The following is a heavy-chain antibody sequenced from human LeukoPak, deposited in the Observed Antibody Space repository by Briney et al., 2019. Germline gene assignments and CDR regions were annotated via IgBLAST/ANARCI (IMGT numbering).Heavy chain of an antibody. CDR3: ARFGSIVGEIDAFDI. J-gene: IGHJ3*02. CDR2: IYYSGST. CDR1: GGSINSYY. D-gene: IGHD1-26*01. V-gene: IGHV4-59*08. Sequence: SETLSLTCTVSGGSINSYYWSWIRQPPGKGLQWIGDIYYSGSTYYNPSLKSRVTISVDTSKNQFSLKLSSVTAADTAVYYCARFGSIVGEIDAFDIWGQGTMVTVSS.